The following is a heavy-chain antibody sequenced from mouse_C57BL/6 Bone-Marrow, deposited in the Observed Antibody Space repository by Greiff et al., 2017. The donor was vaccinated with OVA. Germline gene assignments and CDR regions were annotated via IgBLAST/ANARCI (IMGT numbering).Heavy chain of an antibody. V-gene: IGHV1-50*01. CDR2: IDPSDSYT. D-gene: IGHD2-4*01. Sequence: VQLQQSGAELVKPGASVKLSCKASGYTFTSYWMQWVKQRPGQGLEWIGEIDPSDSYTNYNQKFKGKATLTVDTSSSTAYMQLSSLTSEDCAGYYCANCDYGGWFAYWGQGTLVTVSA. J-gene: IGHJ3*01. CDR3: ANCDYGGWFAY. CDR1: GYTFTSYW.